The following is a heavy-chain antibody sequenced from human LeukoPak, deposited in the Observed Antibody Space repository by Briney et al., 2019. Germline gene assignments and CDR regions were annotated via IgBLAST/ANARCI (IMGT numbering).Heavy chain of an antibody. CDR2: ISTSGSIM. CDR3: ARRGYYDSSGYLFDY. D-gene: IGHD3-22*01. V-gene: IGHV3-48*03. CDR1: GFIFSRYE. J-gene: IGHJ4*02. Sequence: GGSLRLSCVASGFIFSRYEMNWVRQAPGKGLEWVSYISTSGSIMSYADSVKGRSTISRDNAKNSLYLQMNSLRAEDTALYYCARRGYYDSSGYLFDYWGQGTLVTVSS.